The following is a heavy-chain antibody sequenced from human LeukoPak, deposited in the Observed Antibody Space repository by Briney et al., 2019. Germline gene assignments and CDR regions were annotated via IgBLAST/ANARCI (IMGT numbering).Heavy chain of an antibody. CDR2: IIPIFGTA. CDR1: GYTFTSYY. V-gene: IGHV1-69*13. J-gene: IGHJ5*02. D-gene: IGHD3-3*01. Sequence: RASVKVSCKASGYTFTSYYMRWVRQAPGQGLEWMGGIIPIFGTANYAQKFQGRVTITADEATSTAYMELSSLRSEDTAVYYCARVAALELRSGYGFDPWGQGTLVTVSS. CDR3: ARVAALELRSGYGFDP.